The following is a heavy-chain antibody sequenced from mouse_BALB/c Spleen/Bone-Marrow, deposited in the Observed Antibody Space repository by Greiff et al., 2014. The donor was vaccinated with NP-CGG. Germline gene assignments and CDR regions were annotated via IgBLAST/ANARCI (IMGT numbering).Heavy chain of an antibody. V-gene: IGHV1-82*01. CDR1: GYAFSSSW. Sequence: VQLQESGPELVKPGASVKISCKASGYAFSSSWMNWVKLRPGQGLEWIGRIYPGDGDTNYDGKFKGKATLTADKSSSTAYMQLSSLTSVDSAVYFCARGGNYRFDYWGQGATLTVSS. CDR2: IYPGDGDT. CDR3: ARGGNYRFDY. J-gene: IGHJ2*01. D-gene: IGHD2-1*01.